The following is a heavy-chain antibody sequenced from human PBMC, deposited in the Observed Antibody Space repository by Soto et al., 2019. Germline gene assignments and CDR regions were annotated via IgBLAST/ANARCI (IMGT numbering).Heavy chain of an antibody. CDR2: IYYSGST. V-gene: IGHV4-59*01. CDR3: ARGVPVSSGVQVFDP. D-gene: IGHD3-10*01. Sequence: SETLSLTCTVSGGSISSYYWSWIRQPPGKGLEWIGYIYYSGSTNYNPSLKSRATISVDTSKNQFSLKLSSVTAADTAVYYCARGVPVSSGVQVFDPWGQGTLVTVS. CDR1: GGSISSYY. J-gene: IGHJ5*02.